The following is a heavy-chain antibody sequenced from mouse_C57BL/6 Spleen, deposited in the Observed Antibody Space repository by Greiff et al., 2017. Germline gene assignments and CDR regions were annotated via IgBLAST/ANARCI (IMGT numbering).Heavy chain of an antibody. J-gene: IGHJ3*01. CDR1: GFTFSSYG. CDR2: ISSGGSYT. CDR3: ARHRITTVVGRGFAY. V-gene: IGHV5-6*02. Sequence: EVKLVESGGDLVKPGGSLKLSCAASGFTFSSYGMSWVRQTPDQRLEWVETISSGGSYTYYPDSVKGRFTISRDNAKNTLYLQLSSLKSEDTAMYYCARHRITTVVGRGFAYWGQGTLVTVSA. D-gene: IGHD1-1*01.